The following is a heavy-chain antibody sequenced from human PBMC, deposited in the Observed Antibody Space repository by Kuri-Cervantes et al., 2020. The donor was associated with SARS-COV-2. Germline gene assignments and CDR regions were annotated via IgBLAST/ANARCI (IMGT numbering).Heavy chain of an antibody. J-gene: IGHJ4*02. Sequence: GESLKISCKGSGYSFTSYWIGWVRQMPGKGLEWMGIIYPGDSDTRYSPSFQGQVTISADKSISTAYLQWNSLKASDTAMYYCATSGKEEWELLGFDYWGQGTLVTVSS. CDR2: IYPGDSDT. D-gene: IGHD1-26*01. CDR3: ATSGKEEWELLGFDY. CDR1: GYSFTSYW. V-gene: IGHV5-51*01.